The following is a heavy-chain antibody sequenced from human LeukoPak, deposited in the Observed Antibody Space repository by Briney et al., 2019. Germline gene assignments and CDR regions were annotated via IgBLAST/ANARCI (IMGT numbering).Heavy chain of an antibody. Sequence: RGSLRLSCAASGFSFSRYWMHWVRQAPGKGLVWVSRINNEGIITHYADSVKGRFTISRDNAKNTLYLQMNSLRVEDTAVYYCAGGGSIEVAGYWGQGTLVTVSS. J-gene: IGHJ4*02. V-gene: IGHV3-74*01. D-gene: IGHD6-19*01. CDR3: AGGGSIEVAGY. CDR2: INNEGIIT. CDR1: GFSFSRYW.